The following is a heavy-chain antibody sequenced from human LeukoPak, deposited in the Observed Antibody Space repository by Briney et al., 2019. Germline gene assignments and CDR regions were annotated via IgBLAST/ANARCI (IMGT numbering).Heavy chain of an antibody. J-gene: IGHJ4*02. V-gene: IGHV3-30*02. CDR3: AKDLHSGWYFDY. Sequence: PGGSLRLSCAASGFTFSSYGMHWVRQAPGKGLDWVAFIRYDGSNKYYADSVKGRFTISRDNSKNTLNLQMNSLRAEDTAVYYCAKDLHSGWYFDYWGQGTLVTVSS. D-gene: IGHD6-19*01. CDR1: GFTFSSYG. CDR2: IRYDGSNK.